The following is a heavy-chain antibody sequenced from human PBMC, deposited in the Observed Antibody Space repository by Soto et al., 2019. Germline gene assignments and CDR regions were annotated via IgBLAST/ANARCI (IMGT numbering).Heavy chain of an antibody. CDR3: AKDIGDGYNQYAPSDY. CDR2: ISGTGVST. CDR1: GFTFSTYA. V-gene: IGHV3-23*01. D-gene: IGHD5-12*01. J-gene: IGHJ4*02. Sequence: PGGSLRLSCEASGFTFSTYAMSWVRQAPGKGLEWVSLISGTGVSTDYADSVKGRFTISRDNSKNTLYLQMNSLRAEDTAVYYCAKDIGDGYNQYAPSDYWGQGTLVTVSS.